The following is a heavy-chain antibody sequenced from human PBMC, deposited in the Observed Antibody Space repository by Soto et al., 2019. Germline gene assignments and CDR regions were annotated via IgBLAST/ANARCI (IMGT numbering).Heavy chain of an antibody. D-gene: IGHD1-1*01. CDR1: GYTFTTSG. V-gene: IGHV1-18*01. CDR3: ASAAEHPYCYYGMDV. J-gene: IGHJ6*02. Sequence: QVQLVQSGGEVKKPGASVKVSCKASGYTFTTSGVSWVRQAPGQGLEWMGWVSGYNGNTKYEEKFNDRVTMTTDTSTSTAYLELRNLTADDAAVYYCASAAEHPYCYYGMDVWGQGTTVIVSS. CDR2: VSGYNGNT.